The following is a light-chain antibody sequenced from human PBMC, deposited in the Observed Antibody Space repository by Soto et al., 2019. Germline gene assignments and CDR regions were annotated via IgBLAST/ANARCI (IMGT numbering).Light chain of an antibody. CDR3: QHYRDSRYT. J-gene: IGKJ2*01. CDR1: RSVTSNY. V-gene: IGKV3-20*01. CDR2: AAS. Sequence: EIVLTQSPGTLSLFPGERATLSCRASRSVTSNYLGWYQQRPGQTPRLLIYAASNRATGIPDRFSGSGSGTDFTLTISRLEPEDFAVYYCQHYRDSRYTFGQGTKLEIK.